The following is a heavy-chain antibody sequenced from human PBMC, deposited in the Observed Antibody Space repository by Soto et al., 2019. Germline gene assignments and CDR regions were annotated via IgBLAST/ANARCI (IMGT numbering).Heavy chain of an antibody. V-gene: IGHV3-23*01. CDR1: GFSNSDYA. CDR3: AKGPDGSGYYHNWFDS. Sequence: EVHLLESGGALVQPGGSLTLSCAASGFSNSDYAMSWVRQAPGKGLECVSSISRTGDSAYYADSVKGRFAISRDRSKNRLSLQMNSLRVEDTAVYYCAKGPDGSGYYHNWFDSWGQGTLITVSS. D-gene: IGHD3-22*01. J-gene: IGHJ5*01. CDR2: ISRTGDSA.